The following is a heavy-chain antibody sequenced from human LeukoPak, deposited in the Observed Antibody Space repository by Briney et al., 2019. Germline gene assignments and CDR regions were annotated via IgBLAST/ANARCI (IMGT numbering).Heavy chain of an antibody. J-gene: IGHJ4*02. CDR2: IYSGGST. CDR1: GFTVSSNY. CDR3: ARVAVGEYNFHH. Sequence: GGSLRLSCAASGFTVSSNYMSWVRQAPGKGLEWVSVIYSGGSTYYADSVKGRFTISRDNSKNTLYLQMNSLRAEDTAVYFCARVAVGEYNFHHWGQGTLVTVSS. D-gene: IGHD6-19*01. V-gene: IGHV3-66*01.